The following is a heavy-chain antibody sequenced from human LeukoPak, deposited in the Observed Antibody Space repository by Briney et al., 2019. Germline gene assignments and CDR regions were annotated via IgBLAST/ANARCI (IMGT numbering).Heavy chain of an antibody. V-gene: IGHV3-21*01. CDR1: GFTFSSYS. D-gene: IGHD1-26*01. CDR3: ARSPGEWEPMYYFDY. Sequence: TGGSLRLSCAASGFTFSSYSMNWVRQAPGKGLEWVSSISSSSGYIYYADSVKGRFTISRDNAKNSPYLQMNSLRAEDTAVYYCARSPGEWEPMYYFDYWGQGTLVTVSS. CDR2: ISSSSGYI. J-gene: IGHJ4*02.